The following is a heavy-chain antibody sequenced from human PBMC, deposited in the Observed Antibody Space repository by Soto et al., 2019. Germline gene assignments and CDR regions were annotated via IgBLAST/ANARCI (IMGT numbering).Heavy chain of an antibody. J-gene: IGHJ4*02. CDR2: IYWDDDQ. D-gene: IGHD3-16*01. Sequence: QITLKESSPTLMEPTQTPTLTCTFSGFSLSTSGVGVGWIRQPPGKALACLALIYWDDDQSYNPSLKCRPTIRKDTSNNQVVLTMTYMDPVDTATCYWAHRNYHQSGGVSGDVDYFDYWGQGSLVTVSS. CDR1: GFSLSTSGVG. CDR3: AHRNYHQSGGVSGDVDYFDY. V-gene: IGHV2-5*02.